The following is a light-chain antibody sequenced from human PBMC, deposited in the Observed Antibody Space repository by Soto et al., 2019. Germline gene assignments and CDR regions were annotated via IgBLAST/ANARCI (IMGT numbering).Light chain of an antibody. Sequence: HSVLTQPPSASGTPGQRVTISCSGSSSNIGSNTVNWYQHLPGTAPKLLSYSNDQRPSGVPDRFSGSKSGTSASLAISGLQSEDEADYYCAAWDDSLNGPVFGGGTTLTVL. CDR2: SND. J-gene: IGLJ3*02. CDR3: AAWDDSLNGPV. V-gene: IGLV1-44*01. CDR1: SSNIGSNT.